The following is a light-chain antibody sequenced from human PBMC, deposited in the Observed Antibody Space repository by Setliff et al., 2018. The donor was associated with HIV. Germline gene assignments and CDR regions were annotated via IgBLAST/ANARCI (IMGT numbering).Light chain of an antibody. J-gene: IGLJ1*01. CDR1: SNDVGGYNY. CDR3: ISYTVNSTPLYV. Sequence: VLTQPASVSGSPGQSITISCTGTSNDVGGYNYVSWYQQHPGKAPKLIIYEVRIRPSGVSNRFSGSKSGNTASLAISGLQAEDEADYYCISYTVNSTPLYVLGTGTKVTVL. V-gene: IGLV2-14*01. CDR2: EVR.